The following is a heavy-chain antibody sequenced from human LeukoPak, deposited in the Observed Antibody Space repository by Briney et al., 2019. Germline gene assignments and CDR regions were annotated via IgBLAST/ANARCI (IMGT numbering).Heavy chain of an antibody. Sequence: SETLSLTCTVSGGSISSYYWSWIRQPAGKRLEWIGRINTSGSTNYKPSLKSRVTMSVDTSKNQFSLKLTSVAAADTAVYYCARDNRGYDYWGQGTLVTVSS. D-gene: IGHD3-16*01. CDR1: GGSISSYY. CDR3: ARDNRGYDY. CDR2: INTSGST. V-gene: IGHV4-4*07. J-gene: IGHJ4*02.